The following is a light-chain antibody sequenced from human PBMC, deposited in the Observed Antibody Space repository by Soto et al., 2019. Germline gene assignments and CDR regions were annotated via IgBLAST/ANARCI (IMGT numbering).Light chain of an antibody. V-gene: IGKV2-28*01. CDR2: LGS. CDR3: MQALQTLLT. J-gene: IGKJ4*01. Sequence: DIVMTQSPLSLPVTPGEPASISCRSSQSLLHSNGYNYLDWYLQKPGQSPQLLIYLGSNRASGVADMFSGSGSGTDFTLKISRVEAEDVGVYYCMQALQTLLTFGGWTKGEIK. CDR1: QSLLHSNGYNY.